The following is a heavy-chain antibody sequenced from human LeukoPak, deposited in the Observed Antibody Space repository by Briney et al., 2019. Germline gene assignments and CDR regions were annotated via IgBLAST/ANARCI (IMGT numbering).Heavy chain of an antibody. CDR3: AKERGGSTSVNDY. D-gene: IGHD2-2*01. V-gene: IGHV3-23*01. Sequence: GGSLRLSCAASGFTFSTYAMSWVRQAPGKGLEWVSAISGSGGSTYYADSVKGRYTISRDNSKNTLYLQMNSLRAEDTAVYYCAKERGGSTSVNDYWGQGTLVTVSS. CDR1: GFTFSTYA. CDR2: ISGSGGST. J-gene: IGHJ4*02.